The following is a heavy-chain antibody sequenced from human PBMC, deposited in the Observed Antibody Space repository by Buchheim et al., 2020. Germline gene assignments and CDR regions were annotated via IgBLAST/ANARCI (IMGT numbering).Heavy chain of an antibody. J-gene: IGHJ6*02. CDR3: ARGHTETMIVMLGYGMDV. CDR1: GYTFTSYD. Sequence: QVQLVRSGAEVKKPGASVKVSCKASGYTFTSYDVNWVRQATGQGLEWMGWMNPNSGNTGYAQKFQGRVTMTRNTSISTAYMGLNSLWSEDTALYYCARGHTETMIVMLGYGMDVWGQGTT. D-gene: IGHD3-22*01. CDR2: MNPNSGNT. V-gene: IGHV1-8*01.